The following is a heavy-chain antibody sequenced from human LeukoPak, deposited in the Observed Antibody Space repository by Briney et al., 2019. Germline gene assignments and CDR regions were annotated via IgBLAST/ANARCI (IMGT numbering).Heavy chain of an antibody. J-gene: IGHJ4*02. CDR2: IYSGGRT. CDR1: GFTTSDNY. Sequence: GGSLRLSCAASGFTTSDNYITWVRQAPGKGLQWVSVIYSGGRTNYADSVKGRFSMSRDKSNGTVYLQLNSLRTDDTAVYFCARVPFTASLGDYFDYWGQGTLVTVSS. CDR3: ARVPFTASLGDYFDY. V-gene: IGHV3-66*01. D-gene: IGHD3-16*01.